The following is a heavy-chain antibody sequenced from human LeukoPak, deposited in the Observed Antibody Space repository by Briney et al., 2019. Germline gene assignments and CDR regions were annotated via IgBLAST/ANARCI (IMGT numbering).Heavy chain of an antibody. CDR1: GGSISPYH. V-gene: IGHV4-59*12. CDR2: IYYSGST. D-gene: IGHD6-19*01. CDR3: ARAVSGRFDH. J-gene: IGHJ4*02. Sequence: SETLSLTCTVSGGSISPYHWGWIRQPPGKGLEWTGYIYYSGSTNYNPSLKSRVTISVDTSKNQCSLKLSSVTAADTAIYYCARAVSGRFDHWGQGTLVTVSS.